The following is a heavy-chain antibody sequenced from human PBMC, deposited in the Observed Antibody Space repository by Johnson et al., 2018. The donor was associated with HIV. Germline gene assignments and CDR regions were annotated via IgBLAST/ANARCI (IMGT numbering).Heavy chain of an antibody. V-gene: IGHV3-66*02. D-gene: IGHD1-26*01. J-gene: IGHJ3*01. CDR1: GFSFSYAW. CDR2: IYSGENT. Sequence: VQLVESGGGLVKPGGSLILSCAASGFSFSYAWMSWVRQAPGKGLEWVSLIYSGENTKYADSVKGRFTISRDSSKNTLFLQLNSLRPEDTAVYYCARESANSGRYSGAFDVWGQGTMVIVSS. CDR3: ARESANSGRYSGAFDV.